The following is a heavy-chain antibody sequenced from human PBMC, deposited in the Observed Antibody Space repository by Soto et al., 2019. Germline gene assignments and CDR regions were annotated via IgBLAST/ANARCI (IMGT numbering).Heavy chain of an antibody. D-gene: IGHD2-21*01. V-gene: IGHV3-23*01. J-gene: IGHJ4*02. Sequence: PGGSLRLSCVASGFTFSSYAMSWVRQAPGKGLEWVSAITGSGDRTWYADSVKGRFTISRDNSKNTLYLQMNSLRAEDTAVYYCAKDYSGGDSVPIDYWGQGILVTSPQ. CDR1: GFTFSSYA. CDR3: AKDYSGGDSVPIDY. CDR2: ITGSGDRT.